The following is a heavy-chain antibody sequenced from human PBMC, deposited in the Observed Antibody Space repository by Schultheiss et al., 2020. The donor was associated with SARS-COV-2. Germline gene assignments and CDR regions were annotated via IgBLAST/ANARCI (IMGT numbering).Heavy chain of an antibody. CDR2: IYYSGST. V-gene: IGHV4-61*01. CDR3: ARAPTDYGDYGGHYYGMDV. CDR1: GGSVSSGSYY. J-gene: IGHJ6*02. Sequence: SETLSLTCTVSGGSVSSGSYYWSWIRQHPGKGLEWIGYIYYSGSTNYNPSLKSRVTISVDTSKNQFSLKLSSVTAADTAVYYCARAPTDYGDYGGHYYGMDVWGQGTTVTVSS. D-gene: IGHD4-17*01.